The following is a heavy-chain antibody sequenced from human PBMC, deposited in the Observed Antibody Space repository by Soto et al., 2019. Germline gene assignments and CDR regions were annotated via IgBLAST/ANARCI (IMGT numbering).Heavy chain of an antibody. CDR2: ISGGGTGT. CDR3: AKGHYYDNVGNWVANQAFDS. CDR1: GFSLNNYA. V-gene: IGHV3-23*01. J-gene: IGHJ4*02. D-gene: IGHD3-22*01. Sequence: PGGSLRLSCAVSGFSLNNYAMNWVRLAPGNGLERVSSISGGGTGTYSADAVGGRFTIPSERSRNTVYLEMSSLREEDTAVYYCAKGHYYDNVGNWVANQAFDSWGQGSLFTVSS.